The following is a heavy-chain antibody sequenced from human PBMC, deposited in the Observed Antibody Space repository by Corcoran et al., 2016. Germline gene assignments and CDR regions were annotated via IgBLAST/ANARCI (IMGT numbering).Heavy chain of an antibody. CDR2: IWYDGSNK. Sequence: QVQLVESGGGVVQPGRSLRLSCAASGFTFSSYGMHWVRQAPGKGLEWVAVIWYDGSNKYYADSVKGRFTISRDNSKNTLYLQMNSLRAEDTAVYYCARDSSGTMIGRTPGGMDVWGQGTTVTVSS. CDR1: GFTFSSYG. V-gene: IGHV3-33*01. CDR3: ARDSSGTMIGRTPGGMDV. D-gene: IGHD3-10*02. J-gene: IGHJ6*02.